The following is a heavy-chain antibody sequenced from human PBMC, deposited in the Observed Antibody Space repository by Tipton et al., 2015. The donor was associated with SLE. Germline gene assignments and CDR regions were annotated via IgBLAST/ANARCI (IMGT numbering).Heavy chain of an antibody. CDR2: IFTRGST. V-gene: IGHV4-4*08. D-gene: IGHD3-10*01. CDR1: GGSISSYY. J-gene: IGHJ4*02. Sequence: TLYLTCTVSGGSISSYYWSCVRQPPGKGREWSGYIFTRGSTNYNPSLKSRVTISVDTSKNQFSLKLSSVTAADTAVYYCARGGFGELSYWGQGTLVTVSS. CDR3: ARGGFGELSY.